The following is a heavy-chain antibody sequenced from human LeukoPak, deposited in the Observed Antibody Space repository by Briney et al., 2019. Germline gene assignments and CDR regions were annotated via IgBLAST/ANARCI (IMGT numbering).Heavy chain of an antibody. D-gene: IGHD6-19*01. Sequence: GGSLRLSCAASGLTFSSYAMSWVRQAPGKGLEWVSAISGSGGSTYYADSVKGRFTISRDNSKNTLYLQMNSLRAEDTAVYYCAKAGQWLLSYFDYWGQGTLVTVSS. CDR1: GLTFSSYA. J-gene: IGHJ4*02. V-gene: IGHV3-23*01. CDR3: AKAGQWLLSYFDY. CDR2: ISGSGGST.